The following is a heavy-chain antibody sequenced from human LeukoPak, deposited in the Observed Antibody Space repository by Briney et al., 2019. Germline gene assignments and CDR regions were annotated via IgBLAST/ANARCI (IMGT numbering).Heavy chain of an antibody. CDR2: IKQDGSEK. Sequence: GGSLTLSCAASGIILSSYWMSWVRQAPRKGLEWVANIKQDGSEKWYVDSVKGRFTISRDNAKNSLYLQMNSLRVEDTAVYYCAREFRSGYNSRWFDYWGQGTLVTVSS. D-gene: IGHD6-19*01. CDR1: GIILSSYW. V-gene: IGHV3-7*01. J-gene: IGHJ5*01. CDR3: AREFRSGYNSRWFDY.